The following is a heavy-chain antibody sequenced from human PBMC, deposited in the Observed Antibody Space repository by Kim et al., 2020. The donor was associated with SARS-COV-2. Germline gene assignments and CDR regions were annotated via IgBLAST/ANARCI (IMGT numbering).Heavy chain of an antibody. CDR3: AVTRAYYYDSSGYYYFDY. CDR1: GGSISSYY. Sequence: SETLSLTCTVSGGSISSYYWSWIRQPPGKGLEWIGYIYYSGSTNYNPSLKSRVTISVDTSKNQFSLKLSSVTAADTAVYYCAVTRAYYYDSSGYYYFDYWGQGTLVTVSS. J-gene: IGHJ4*02. D-gene: IGHD3-22*01. V-gene: IGHV4-59*01. CDR2: IYYSGST.